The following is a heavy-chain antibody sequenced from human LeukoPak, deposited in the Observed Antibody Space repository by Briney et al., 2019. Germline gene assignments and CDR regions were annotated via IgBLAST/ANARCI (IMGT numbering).Heavy chain of an antibody. D-gene: IGHD3-10*01. Sequence: SETLSLTCTVSGGSISSSGYYWGWIRQPPGKGLEWIGNIYYSGSTYYNPSLKSRVTMSVDTSKNQFSLKLNSVPAADTAVYYCARSPALYGSGSYLGLNWFDPWGQGTLVTVSS. V-gene: IGHV4-39*01. CDR3: ARSPALYGSGSYLGLNWFDP. CDR2: IYYSGST. J-gene: IGHJ5*02. CDR1: GGSISSSGYY.